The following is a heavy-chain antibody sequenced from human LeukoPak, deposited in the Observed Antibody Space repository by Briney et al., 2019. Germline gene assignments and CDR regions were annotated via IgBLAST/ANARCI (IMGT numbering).Heavy chain of an antibody. J-gene: IGHJ4*02. Sequence: GGSLRLSCAASGFTFSSYEMNWVRQAPGKGLEWVSYVSSSGSTIYYADSVKGRFTISRDNAKNSLYLQMNSLRAEDTAVYYCARDQGYSYGSDYWGQGTLVTVSS. CDR1: GFTFSSYE. CDR3: ARDQGYSYGSDY. CDR2: VSSSGSTI. V-gene: IGHV3-48*03. D-gene: IGHD5-18*01.